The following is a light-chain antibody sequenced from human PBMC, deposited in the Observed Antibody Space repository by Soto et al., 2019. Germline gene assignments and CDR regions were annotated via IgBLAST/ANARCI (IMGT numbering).Light chain of an antibody. J-gene: IGKJ4*01. CDR3: HQSYSTPLT. CDR2: TAS. Sequence: DIQMTQSPSSLSASVGDRVTITCRASQGISTFLNWYQQKPGKAPQLLIYTASSLQSGVPSRFSGSGSGTVFTLTISSLHPEDVATYYCHQSYSTPLTFGGGTKVEIK. CDR1: QGISTF. V-gene: IGKV1-39*01.